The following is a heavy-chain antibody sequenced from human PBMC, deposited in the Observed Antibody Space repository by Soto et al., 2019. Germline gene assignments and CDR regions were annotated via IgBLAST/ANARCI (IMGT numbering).Heavy chain of an antibody. Sequence: QVQLVESGGGVVQPGRSLRLSCAASGFTFSSYGMHWVRQAPGKGLEWVAVIWCDGSNKYYADSVKGRFTISRDNSKNTLYLQMNSLRAEDTAVYYCARVTSGYDGGEPWGQGTLVTVSS. CDR3: ARVTSGYDGGEP. D-gene: IGHD5-12*01. CDR2: IWCDGSNK. CDR1: GFTFSSYG. J-gene: IGHJ5*02. V-gene: IGHV3-33*01.